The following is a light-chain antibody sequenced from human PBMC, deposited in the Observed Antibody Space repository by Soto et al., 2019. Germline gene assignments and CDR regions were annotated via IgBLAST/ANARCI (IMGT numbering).Light chain of an antibody. V-gene: IGLV2-14*01. CDR2: NVS. CDR1: SSAVGGYNS. J-gene: IGLJ1*01. Sequence: QSVLTQPVSVSGSPGQSIALSCTGTSSAVGGYNSVSWYQQHPGKDPKLMIYNVSNRPSGVSYRFSGSKSGNTASLTISWLQAEDEADYYCSSHASSSTYVFGTGSKLTVL. CDR3: SSHASSSTYV.